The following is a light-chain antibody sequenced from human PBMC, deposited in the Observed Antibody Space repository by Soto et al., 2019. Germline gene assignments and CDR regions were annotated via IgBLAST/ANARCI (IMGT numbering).Light chain of an antibody. V-gene: IGKV1-5*01. CDR3: HPYNSYFVT. CDR1: QIISTW. J-gene: IGKJ1*01. CDR2: DAS. Sequence: DIQMTQSPSTLSASVGYRVTITCRASQIISTWLAWYQHKPGKAPKLLIFDASSLESEVPSRFSVSVSVTEFTLPLTRLQPHAFATYYCHPYNSYFVTFGEGPKVDI.